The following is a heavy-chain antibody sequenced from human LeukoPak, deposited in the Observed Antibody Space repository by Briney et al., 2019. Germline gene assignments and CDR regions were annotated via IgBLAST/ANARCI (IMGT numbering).Heavy chain of an antibody. V-gene: IGHV3-48*03. CDR2: ISSSGSTM. CDR1: GFTFSSYE. CDR3: ARDRYGGNPYYLDY. J-gene: IGHJ4*02. Sequence: GGSLRLSCAASGFTFSSYEMNWVRQAPGKGLEWVSYISSSGSTMYYADSVKGRFTISRDNAKNSLYLQMNSLRAEDTAVYYCARDRYGGNPYYLDYWGQGTLVTVSS. D-gene: IGHD4-23*01.